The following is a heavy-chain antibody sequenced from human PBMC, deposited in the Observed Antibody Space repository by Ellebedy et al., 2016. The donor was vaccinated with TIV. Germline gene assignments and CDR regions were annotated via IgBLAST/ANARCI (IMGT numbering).Heavy chain of an antibody. D-gene: IGHD2-21*01. CDR2: ISSSSSYI. CDR1: GFTFSSYA. J-gene: IGHJ4*02. V-gene: IGHV3-21*01. Sequence: GESLKISCAASGFTFSSYAMNWVRQAPGKGLEWVSSISSSSSYIYYADSVKGRFTISRDNAKNSLYLQMNSLRAEDTAVYYCAREGDSYFDYWGQGTLVTVSS. CDR3: AREGDSYFDY.